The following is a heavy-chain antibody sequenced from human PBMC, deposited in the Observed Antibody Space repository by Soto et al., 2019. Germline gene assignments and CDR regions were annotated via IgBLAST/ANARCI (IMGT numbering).Heavy chain of an antibody. J-gene: IGHJ1*01. CDR2: ISGTGGST. CDR1: GLRFSDYW. CDR3: AKSVAGISSTASRYFHH. Sequence: GGSLRLSCVVSGLRFSDYWMGWVRQAPGKGLEWVANISGTGGSTYYVDSVKGRFTISRDNSKNTLYLQMNSLRAEDTAVYYCAKSVAGISSTASRYFHHWGQGTLVTVSS. D-gene: IGHD6-19*01. V-gene: IGHV3-23*01.